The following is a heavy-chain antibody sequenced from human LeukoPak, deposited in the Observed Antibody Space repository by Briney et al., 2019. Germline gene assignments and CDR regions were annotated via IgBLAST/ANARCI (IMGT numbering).Heavy chain of an antibody. V-gene: IGHV1-69*13. J-gene: IGHJ5*02. Sequence: GASVKVSCKASGGIFSSYAISWVRQAPGQGLEWMGGIIPIFGTANYAQKFQGRVTITADESTSTAYMELSSLRSEDTAVYYCARVKYCSSTSCYSWFDPWGQGTLVTVSS. CDR2: IIPIFGTA. CDR3: ARVKYCSSTSCYSWFDP. D-gene: IGHD2-2*02. CDR1: GGIFSSYA.